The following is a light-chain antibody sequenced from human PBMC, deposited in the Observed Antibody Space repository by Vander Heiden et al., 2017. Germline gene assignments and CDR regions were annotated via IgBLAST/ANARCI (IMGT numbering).Light chain of an antibody. J-gene: IGKJ2*01. CDR1: PTALTSAANKNY. V-gene: IGKV4-1*01. Sequence: DIVLTQSPGSLALSLGDSATINCKSSPTALTSAANKNYFAWFHNNPGQPPSSLLDWASTREAGVPDRFSGGGSGTDFTLTSSGLQPEDVAVYYWQQYVGAETFGQGTKVEIK. CDR3: QQYVGAET. CDR2: WAS.